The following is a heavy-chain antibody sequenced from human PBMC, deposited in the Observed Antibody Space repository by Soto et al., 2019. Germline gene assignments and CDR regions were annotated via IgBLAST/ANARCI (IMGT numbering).Heavy chain of an antibody. D-gene: IGHD3-22*01. J-gene: IGHJ5*02. CDR2: ISSSSSYI. CDR3: ASDDYYDSSGYP. Sequence: EVQLVESGGGLVKPGRSLRLSCAASGFTFSSYSMNWVRQAPGKGLEWVSSISSSSSYIYYADSVKGRFTISRDNAKNSLYLQMNSLRAEDTAVYYCASDDYYDSSGYPQGQGTLVTVSS. CDR1: GFTFSSYS. V-gene: IGHV3-21*01.